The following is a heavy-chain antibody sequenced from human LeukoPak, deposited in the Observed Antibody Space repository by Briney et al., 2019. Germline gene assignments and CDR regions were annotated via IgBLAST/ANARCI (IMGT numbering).Heavy chain of an antibody. D-gene: IGHD2-2*01. CDR2: IYSGGGT. J-gene: IGHJ6*04. Sequence: GGSLRLSCAASGFTVSSNYMSWVRQAPGKGLEWVSVIYSGGGTYYADFVKGRFTISRDNSKNTLYLQMNSLRAEDTAVYYCARDSSSCSTSCYPDYYGMDVWGKGTTVTVSS. V-gene: IGHV3-53*01. CDR3: ARDSSSCSTSCYPDYYGMDV. CDR1: GFTVSSNY.